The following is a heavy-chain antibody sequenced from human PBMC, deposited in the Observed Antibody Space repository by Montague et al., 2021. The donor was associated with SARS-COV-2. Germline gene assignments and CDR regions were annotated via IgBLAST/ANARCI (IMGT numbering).Heavy chain of an antibody. V-gene: IGHV3-30-3*01. J-gene: IGHJ3*02. CDR2: ISYDGSNK. Sequence: SLRLSCAASGFTFSSYAMHRVRQAPGKGLEWVAVISYDGSNKYYXDSVKGRFTISRDNSKNTLYLQMNSLRAEDTAVYYCARAAQKQYVLLWFGELLHDAFDIWGQGTMVTVSS. CDR1: GFTFSSYA. D-gene: IGHD3-10*01. CDR3: ARAAQKQYVLLWFGELLHDAFDI.